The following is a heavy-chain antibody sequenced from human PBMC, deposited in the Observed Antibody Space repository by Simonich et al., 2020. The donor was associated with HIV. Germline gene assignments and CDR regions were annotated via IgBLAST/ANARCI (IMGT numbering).Heavy chain of an antibody. V-gene: IGHV3-21*01. Sequence: EVQLVESGGGLVKPGGSLRLSCAASGFTFSTYSMNWVRQAPGKGLEWVSSISSTSTYIYYADSENGRFTISRDNAKNSLYLQMNSLRAEDTAVYYCARDPSDYFDTSGYYHGHFDYWGQGTLVTVSS. CDR2: ISSTSTYI. CDR3: ARDPSDYFDTSGYYHGHFDY. CDR1: GFTFSTYS. J-gene: IGHJ4*02. D-gene: IGHD3-22*01.